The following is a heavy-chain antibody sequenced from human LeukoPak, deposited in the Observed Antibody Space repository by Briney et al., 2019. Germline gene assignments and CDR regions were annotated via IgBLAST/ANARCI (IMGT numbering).Heavy chain of an antibody. D-gene: IGHD6-19*01. V-gene: IGHV1-69*13. CDR2: IIPIFGTA. CDR1: GGTFSSYA. Sequence: SVKVSCKASGGTFSSYAISWVRQAPGQGLEWMGGIIPIFGTANYAQKFQGRVTITADESMSTAYMELSSLRSEDTAVYYCARARVRGWYFDYWGQGTLVTVSS. CDR3: ARARVRGWYFDY. J-gene: IGHJ4*02.